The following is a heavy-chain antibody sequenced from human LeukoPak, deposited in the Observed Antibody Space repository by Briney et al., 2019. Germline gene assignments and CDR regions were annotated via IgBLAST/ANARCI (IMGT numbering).Heavy chain of an antibody. D-gene: IGHD1-26*01. CDR3: ARDPKGAITPDN. V-gene: IGHV3-7*01. J-gene: IGHJ4*02. Sequence: GGSLRLSCAASGFTFSSYWMSWARQAPGKGLEWVATIKQDGSEKYYVDSVKGRFTISRDNAKNSLYLQLNSLRAEDTAVYYCARDPKGAITPDNWGQGTLVTVSS. CDR1: GFTFSSYW. CDR2: IKQDGSEK.